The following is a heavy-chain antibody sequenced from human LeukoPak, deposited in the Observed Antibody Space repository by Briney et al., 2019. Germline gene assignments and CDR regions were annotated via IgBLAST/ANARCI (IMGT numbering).Heavy chain of an antibody. J-gene: IGHJ5*02. V-gene: IGHV4-31*03. D-gene: IGHD3-10*01. CDR1: GGSISSGGYY. CDR2: IYYSGST. Sequence: PSETLSLTCTVSGGSISSGGYYWSWIRQHPGKGLEWIGYIYYSGSTYYNPSLKSRVTISVDTSKNQFSLKLSSVTAADTAVYYCAREPTMVRGVRTLNWFDPWGQGTLVTVSS. CDR3: AREPTMVRGVRTLNWFDP.